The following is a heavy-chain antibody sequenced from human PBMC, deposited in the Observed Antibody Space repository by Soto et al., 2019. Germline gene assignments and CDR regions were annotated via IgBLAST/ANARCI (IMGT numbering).Heavy chain of an antibody. CDR1: GFIFSGYW. Sequence: EVQLVESGGGLVQPGGSLRLSCAASGFIFSGYWMTWVRQPPGKGLEWVANIKPDGSERDYMNSVKGRFTISRDNAENSLYLQMNSLRAEDTAVYYCVRDDGFCTGGSCYDVLDIWGQGTEVTVSS. V-gene: IGHV3-7*01. CDR2: IKPDGSER. D-gene: IGHD2-15*01. J-gene: IGHJ3*02. CDR3: VRDDGFCTGGSCYDVLDI.